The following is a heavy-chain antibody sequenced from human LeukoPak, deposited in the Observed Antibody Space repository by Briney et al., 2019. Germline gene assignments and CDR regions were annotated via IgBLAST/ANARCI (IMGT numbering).Heavy chain of an antibody. V-gene: IGHV3-11*01. CDR2: INSGGTTK. CDR3: AKDSHLRGYSGYALIFDAFDI. D-gene: IGHD5-12*01. Sequence: GGSLRLSCAASGFTSSDYYMTWIRQAPGKGLEWVSYINSGGTTKFYADSVKGRFTISRDNAKNSLYLQMSSLRAEDTAVYYCAKDSHLRGYSGYALIFDAFDIWGQGTMVTVSS. CDR1: GFTSSDYY. J-gene: IGHJ3*02.